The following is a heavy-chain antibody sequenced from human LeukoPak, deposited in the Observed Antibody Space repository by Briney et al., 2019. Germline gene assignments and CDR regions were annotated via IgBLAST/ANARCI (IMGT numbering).Heavy chain of an antibody. D-gene: IGHD3-10*01. CDR2: ISSGGDIM. V-gene: IGHV3-11*04. CDR1: GLRFSDYY. J-gene: IGHJ4*02. Sequence: PGGSLRLSCAASGLRFSDYYVSWIRQAPGKGLQWVSYISSGGDIMHYADSVKGRFTSSRDNAKNSLYLQMNSLRAEDTAVYYCARAALWFGESNGGDYWGQGTLVTVSS. CDR3: ARAALWFGESNGGDY.